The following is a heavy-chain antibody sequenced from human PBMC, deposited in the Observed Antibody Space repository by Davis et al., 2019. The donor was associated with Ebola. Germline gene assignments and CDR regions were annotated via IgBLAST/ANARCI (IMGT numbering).Heavy chain of an antibody. CDR3: ARQGTTSWDS. Sequence: GGSLRLSCKASGYSFTTYWIVWVRQMPGKGLECMGIIFPGDSDATYSPSFQGQVTFSVDKSIRTAYLHWNSLKASDTATYYCARQGTTSWDSWGQGTLVTVSS. J-gene: IGHJ4*02. V-gene: IGHV5-51*01. D-gene: IGHD2-2*01. CDR1: GYSFTTYW. CDR2: IFPGDSDA.